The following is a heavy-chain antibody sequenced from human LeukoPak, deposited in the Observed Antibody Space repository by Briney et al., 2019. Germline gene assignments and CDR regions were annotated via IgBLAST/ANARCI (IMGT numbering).Heavy chain of an antibody. V-gene: IGHV4-59*08. CDR2: IYYSGST. J-gene: IGHJ3*02. CDR1: GGSISSYY. Sequence: SETLSLTCTVSGGSISSYYWSWIRQPPGKGLEWIGYIYYSGSTGYNPSLKSRVTMSVDSSKNQFSLKLSSVTAADTAAYYCATGAYCGGDCFDAFDIWGQGTMVTISS. CDR3: ATGAYCGGDCFDAFDI. D-gene: IGHD2-21*01.